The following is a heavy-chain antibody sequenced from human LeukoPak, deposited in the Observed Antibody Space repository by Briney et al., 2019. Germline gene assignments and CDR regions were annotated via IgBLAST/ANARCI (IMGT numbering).Heavy chain of an antibody. J-gene: IGHJ3*02. Sequence: GGSLRLSCAASGFTFSSYAMHWVRQAPGKGLEWVAVISYDGSNKYYADSVKGRSTISRDNSKNTLYLQMNSLRAEDTAVYYCARESQVDAFDIWGQGTMVTVSS. V-gene: IGHV3-30-3*01. CDR1: GFTFSSYA. CDR3: ARESQVDAFDI. CDR2: ISYDGSNK.